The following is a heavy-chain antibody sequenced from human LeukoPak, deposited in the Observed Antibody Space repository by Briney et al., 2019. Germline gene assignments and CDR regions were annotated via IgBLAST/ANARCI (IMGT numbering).Heavy chain of an antibody. CDR2: ISGSGGST. Sequence: QPGGSLRLSCAASGFTFSSYAMSWVRQAPGKGLEWVPAISGSGGSTYYADSVKGRFTISRDNSKNTLYLQINSLRAEDTAVYYCAKDLVRAYRFDAFDIWGQGTMVTVSS. CDR1: GFTFSSYA. D-gene: IGHD2-21*01. J-gene: IGHJ3*02. V-gene: IGHV3-23*01. CDR3: AKDLVRAYRFDAFDI.